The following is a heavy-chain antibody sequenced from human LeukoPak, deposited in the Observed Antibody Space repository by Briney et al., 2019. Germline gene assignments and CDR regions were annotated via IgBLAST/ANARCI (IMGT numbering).Heavy chain of an antibody. CDR1: GGSISNYY. D-gene: IGHD1-26*01. CDR2: IYFSGTT. CDR3: ARISPSSGTYWENFYYYMDV. V-gene: IGHV4-59*01. J-gene: IGHJ6*03. Sequence: PSETLSLTCTVSGGSISNYYWSWLRHPPGKGLESVGCIYFSGTTNYNPSLKSRVTISLDTSNNQFSLKLTSVTAADTAVYDCARISPSSGTYWENFYYYMDVWGKGTTVTVSS.